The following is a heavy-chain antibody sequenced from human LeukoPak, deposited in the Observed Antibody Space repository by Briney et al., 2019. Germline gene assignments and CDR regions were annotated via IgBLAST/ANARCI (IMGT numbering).Heavy chain of an antibody. V-gene: IGHV3-21*01. D-gene: IGHD6-6*01. J-gene: IGHJ6*03. CDR3: ARDPYIAAENYMDV. CDR1: GFTFSRYR. CDR2: ISSSSSYI. Sequence: GGSLRLSCAASGFTFSRYRMNWVRQAPGKGLEWVSSISSSSSYIYYADSLKGRFTISRDNAKNSLYLQMNSLRAEDTAVYYCARDPYIAAENYMDVWGKGTTVTVSS.